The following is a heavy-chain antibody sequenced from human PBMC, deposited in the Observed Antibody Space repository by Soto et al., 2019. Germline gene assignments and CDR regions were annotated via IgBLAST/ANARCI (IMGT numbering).Heavy chain of an antibody. CDR3: ARDWGYYDFWSGYYTGWFDP. D-gene: IGHD3-3*01. Sequence: EVQLVESGGGLVQPGGSLRLSCAASGFTVSSNYMSWVRQAPGKGLEWVSVIYSGGSTYYADSVKGRFTISRDNSKNTLYLQMNSLRAEDTAVYYCARDWGYYDFWSGYYTGWFDPWGQGTLVTVSS. J-gene: IGHJ5*02. V-gene: IGHV3-66*01. CDR1: GFTVSSNY. CDR2: IYSGGST.